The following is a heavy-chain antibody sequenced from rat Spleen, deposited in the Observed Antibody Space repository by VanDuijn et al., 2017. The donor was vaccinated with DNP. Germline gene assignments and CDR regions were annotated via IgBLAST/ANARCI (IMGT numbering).Heavy chain of an antibody. J-gene: IGHJ2*01. CDR3: TTLNYYASLSGYFDY. Sequence: EVQLVESGGGLVQPGRSLKLSCAASGFTFSDYYMAWVRQAPTKGLEWVAYIHYDGGTTYYGDSVKGRFTISRNNVNSILYLQMDSLRSEDTATYYCTTLNYYASLSGYFDYWGQGVMVTVSS. CDR2: IHYDGGTT. CDR1: GFTFSDYY. D-gene: IGHD1-12*01. V-gene: IGHV5-20*01.